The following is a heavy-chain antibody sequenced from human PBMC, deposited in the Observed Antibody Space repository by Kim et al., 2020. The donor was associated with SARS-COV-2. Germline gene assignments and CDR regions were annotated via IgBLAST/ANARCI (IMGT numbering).Heavy chain of an antibody. CDR1: GFTFSSYG. D-gene: IGHD5-12*01. J-gene: IGHJ4*02. CDR2: ISYDGSNK. CDR3: AKDSGRWLQYGLLDY. V-gene: IGHV3-30*18. Sequence: GGSLRLSCAASGFTFSSYGMHWVRQAPGKGLEWVAVISYDGSNKYYADSVKGRFTISRDNSKNTLYLQMNSLRAEDTAVYYCAKDSGRWLQYGLLDYWGQGTLVTVSS.